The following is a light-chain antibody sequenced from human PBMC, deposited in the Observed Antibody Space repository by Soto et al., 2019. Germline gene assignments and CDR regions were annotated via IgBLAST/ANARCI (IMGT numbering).Light chain of an antibody. V-gene: IGLV2-23*01. CDR1: SSDVGSYNL. J-gene: IGLJ2*01. Sequence: QSALTQPASVSGSPGQSITISCTGTSSDVGSYNLVSWYQQHPGKAPKLMIYEGSNRPSGVSNRFSGSKSGNTASLTISGLQDEDEDDDYCCTYAGSSTFVVFGGGTKVTVL. CDR2: EGS. CDR3: CTYAGSSTFVV.